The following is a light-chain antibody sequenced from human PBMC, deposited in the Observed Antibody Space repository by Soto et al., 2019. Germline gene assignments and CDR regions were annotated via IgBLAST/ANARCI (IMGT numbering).Light chain of an antibody. CDR1: SSDVGGYNY. Sequence: QSALTQPPSASGSPGQSVTISCTGTSSDVGGYNYVSWYQQHPGKAPKLMISEVSKRPSGVPDRFSGSKSGNTASLTVSGPQAEDEADYYRSSFAGNNNLVFGGGTKVTVL. CDR3: SSFAGNNNLV. V-gene: IGLV2-8*01. CDR2: EVS. J-gene: IGLJ2*01.